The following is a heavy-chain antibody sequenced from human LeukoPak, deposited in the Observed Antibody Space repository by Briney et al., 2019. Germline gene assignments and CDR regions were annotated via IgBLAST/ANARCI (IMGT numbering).Heavy chain of an antibody. J-gene: IGHJ3*02. CDR3: ARGRSSGWYPLDAFDI. V-gene: IGHV1-3*01. Sequence: GASVKVSCKASGYTFTSYAMHWVRQAPGQRLEWMGWINAGNGNTKYSQKFQGRVTITRDTSASTAYMELSSLRSEDTAVYYCARGRSSGWYPLDAFDIWGQGTMVTVSS. CDR1: GYTFTSYA. D-gene: IGHD6-19*01. CDR2: INAGNGNT.